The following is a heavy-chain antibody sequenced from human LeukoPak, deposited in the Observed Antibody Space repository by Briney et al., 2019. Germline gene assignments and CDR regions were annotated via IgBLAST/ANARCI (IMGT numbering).Heavy chain of an antibody. J-gene: IGHJ4*02. CDR3: AREQGYTYYYDSSGYYVDY. D-gene: IGHD3-22*01. CDR2: ISAYNGNT. CDR1: GCTVTSYG. Sequence: SSVTVSCKASGCTVTSYGISLVRQAPGQGLECMGWISAYNGNTNYAQKLQGRVTMTTDTSTSTAYMELRSLRSDDTAVYYGAREQGYTYYYDSSGYYVDYWGQGTLVTVSS. V-gene: IGHV1-18*01.